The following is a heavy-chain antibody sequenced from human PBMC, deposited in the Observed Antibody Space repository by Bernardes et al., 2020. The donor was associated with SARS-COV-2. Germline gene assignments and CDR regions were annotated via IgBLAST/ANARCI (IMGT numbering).Heavy chain of an antibody. V-gene: IGHV3-13*01. J-gene: IGHJ1*01. CDR1: GFTFSDYD. CDR2: IGTAGDS. Sequence: GGSLRLSCVASGFTFSDYDLHWIRQSARKGLEWVSYIGTAGDSYYRASVKGQFTISRDDAKNSFYLQMDSLRAEDTAVYYCARDLGSDTVLMPAALPGGCWGQGTRVTVSS. CDR3: ARDLGSDTVLMPAALPGGC. D-gene: IGHD2-8*01.